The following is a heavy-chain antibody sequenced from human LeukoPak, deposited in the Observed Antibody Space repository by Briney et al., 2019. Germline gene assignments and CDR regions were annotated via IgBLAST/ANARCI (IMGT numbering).Heavy chain of an antibody. V-gene: IGHV1-69*13. D-gene: IGHD5-18*01. Sequence: GASVKVSCKASGGTFSSYAISWVRQAPGQGLEWMGGIIPIFGTANYAQKFQGRVTITADESTSTAYMELSSLRSEDTAVYYCASVDTATYYFDYWGQGTLVTVSS. J-gene: IGHJ4*02. CDR3: ASVDTATYYFDY. CDR1: GGTFSSYA. CDR2: IIPIFGTA.